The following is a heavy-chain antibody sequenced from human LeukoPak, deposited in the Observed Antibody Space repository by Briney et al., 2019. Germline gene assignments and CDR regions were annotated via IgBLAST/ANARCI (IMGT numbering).Heavy chain of an antibody. CDR2: ISGSGGST. J-gene: IGHJ6*03. CDR3: AKVPHYYYYYMDV. V-gene: IGHV3-23*01. CDR1: GFTFSSYG. Sequence: GGSLRLSCAASGFTFSSYGMSWVRQAPGKGLEWVSAISGSGGSTYYADSVKGRFTISRDNSKNTLYLQMNSLRAEDTAVYYCAKVPHYYYYYMDVWGKGTTVTVSS.